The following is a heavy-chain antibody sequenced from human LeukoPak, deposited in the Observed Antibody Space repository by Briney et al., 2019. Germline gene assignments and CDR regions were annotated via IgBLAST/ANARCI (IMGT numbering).Heavy chain of an antibody. V-gene: IGHV3-7*03. CDR2: INRDGSER. Sequence: GGSLRLSCAAAGFTFSNYWMTWVRQAPGKGLEWVANINRDGSERYYVDSVKGRFTISRDDAKSSLYLQMNSLRAEDTAVYYCARRNAMDVWGQGTTVIVFS. CDR1: GFTFSNYW. J-gene: IGHJ6*02. CDR3: ARRNAMDV.